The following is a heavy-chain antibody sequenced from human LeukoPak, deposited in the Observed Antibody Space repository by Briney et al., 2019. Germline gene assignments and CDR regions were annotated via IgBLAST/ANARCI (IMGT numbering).Heavy chain of an antibody. V-gene: IGHV1-46*01. J-gene: IGHJ3*02. CDR1: EYTFTGYY. D-gene: IGHD1-26*01. CDR3: AREGVGAREAFDI. CDR2: INPSGGST. Sequence: ASVKVSCKASEYTFTGYYMHWVRQAPGQGLEWMGIINPSGGSTSYAQKFQGRVTMTRDMSTSTVYMELSSLRSEDTAVYYCAREGVGAREAFDIWGQGTMVTVSS.